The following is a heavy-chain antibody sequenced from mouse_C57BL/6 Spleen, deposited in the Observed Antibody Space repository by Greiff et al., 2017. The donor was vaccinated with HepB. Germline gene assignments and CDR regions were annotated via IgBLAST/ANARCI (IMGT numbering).Heavy chain of an antibody. CDR3: ARATYYGNGPYFDY. CDR1: GFTFSDYG. CDR2: ISSGSSTI. D-gene: IGHD1-1*01. Sequence: EVQVVESGGGLVKPGGSLKLSCAASGFTFSDYGMHWVRQDPEKGLEWVAHISSGSSTIYYADTVKGGFTISSDNATNALFLQMTSLRSEDTAMYYSARATYYGNGPYFDYWGQGTTLTVSS. V-gene: IGHV5-17*01. J-gene: IGHJ2*01.